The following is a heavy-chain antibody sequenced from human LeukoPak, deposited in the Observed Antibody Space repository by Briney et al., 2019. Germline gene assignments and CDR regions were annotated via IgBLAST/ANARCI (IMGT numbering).Heavy chain of an antibody. CDR1: GGSFSGYY. CDR2: INHSGST. D-gene: IGHD6-19*01. J-gene: IGHJ3*02. CDR3: ARGPIGWCVAFDI. V-gene: IGHV4-34*01. Sequence: PSETLSLTCAVYGGSFSGYYWSWIRQPPGKGLEWIGEINHSGSTNYNPSLKSRVTISVDTSKNQFSLKLSSVTAADTAVYYCARGPIGWCVAFDIWGQGTMVTVSS.